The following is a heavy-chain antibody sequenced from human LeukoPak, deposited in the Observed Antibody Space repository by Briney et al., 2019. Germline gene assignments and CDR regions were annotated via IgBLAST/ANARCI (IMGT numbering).Heavy chain of an antibody. CDR3: ARNGGTIDCSGGSCYHDY. D-gene: IGHD2-15*01. CDR1: GGSFSGYY. V-gene: IGHV4-34*01. J-gene: IGHJ4*02. Sequence: SETLSLTCAVYGGSFSGYYWSWIRQPPGKGLEWIGGINHSGSTNYNPSLKSRVTISVDTAKNQFSRKLSSVTAAYTAAYYCARNGGTIDCSGGSCYHDYWGQGTLVTVSS. CDR2: INHSGST.